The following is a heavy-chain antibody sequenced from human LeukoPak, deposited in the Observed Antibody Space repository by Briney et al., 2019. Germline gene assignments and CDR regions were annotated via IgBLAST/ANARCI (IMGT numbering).Heavy chain of an antibody. CDR1: GGSITSDY. Sequence: PSETLSLTCTVSGGSITSDYWSWIRQPAGKGLEWIGRIFTSGSSSYNPSLKSRVTMSLDTSKNQFSLKLSSVTAADTAVYFCSRGGANDLWGQRTLVTVSS. J-gene: IGHJ5*02. D-gene: IGHD4/OR15-4a*01. CDR3: SRGGANDL. CDR2: IFTSGSS. V-gene: IGHV4-4*07.